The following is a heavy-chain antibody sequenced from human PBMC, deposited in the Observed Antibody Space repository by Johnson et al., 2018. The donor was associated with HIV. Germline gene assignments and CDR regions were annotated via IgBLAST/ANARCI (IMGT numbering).Heavy chain of an antibody. J-gene: IGHJ3*02. CDR1: GFTFSSYA. Sequence: QVQLVESGGGVVQPGRSLRLSCAASGFTFSSYAMHWVRQAPGKGLEWVAVISYDGSNKYYADSVKDRFTISRDNSKNTVYLQMNSLRAEDTAVYYCARRLYDSSAFDIWGQGTLVTVSS. CDR2: ISYDGSNK. V-gene: IGHV3-30*04. D-gene: IGHD3-22*01. CDR3: ARRLYDSSAFDI.